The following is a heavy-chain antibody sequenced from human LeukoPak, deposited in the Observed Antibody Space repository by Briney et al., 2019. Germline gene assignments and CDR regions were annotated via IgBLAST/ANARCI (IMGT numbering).Heavy chain of an antibody. V-gene: IGHV1-2*02. CDR1: GYTFTGYY. J-gene: IGHJ6*02. CDR2: INPNSGGT. D-gene: IGHD1-7*01. CDR3: ARTGTTPYYYGMDV. Sequence: ASVKVSRKASGYTFTGYYMHWVRQAPGQGLEWMGWINPNSGGTNYAQKFQGRVTMTRDTSISTAYMELSRLRSDDTAVYYCARTGTTPYYYGMDVWGQGTTVTVSS.